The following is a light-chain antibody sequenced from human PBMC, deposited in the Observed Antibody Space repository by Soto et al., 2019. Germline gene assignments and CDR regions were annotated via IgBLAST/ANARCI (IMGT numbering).Light chain of an antibody. CDR1: QSINNW. CDR2: DAS. Sequence: DIQMTQSPSTLSASVGDRVTITCRASQSINNWLAWYQHKPGKAPKILIYDASTLESGVPSRFSGSGSGTEFTLTISGLQPDDFATYYCQQYNLAFGQGTKVDIK. J-gene: IGKJ1*01. V-gene: IGKV1-5*01. CDR3: QQYNLA.